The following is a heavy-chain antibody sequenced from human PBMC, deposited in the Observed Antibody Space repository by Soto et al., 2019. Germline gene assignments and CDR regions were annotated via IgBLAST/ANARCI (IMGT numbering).Heavy chain of an antibody. J-gene: IGHJ6*02. D-gene: IGHD3-22*01. CDR3: AKYYYDSSGYYSDYYYGMDV. Sequence: GASVKVSCKASGGTFSSYAISWVRQAPGQGLEWMGGIIPIFGTANYAQKFQGRVTITADESTSTAYMELSSLRSEDTAAYYCAKYYYDSSGYYSDYYYGMDVWGQGTTVTVSS. CDR2: IIPIFGTA. CDR1: GGTFSSYA. V-gene: IGHV1-69*13.